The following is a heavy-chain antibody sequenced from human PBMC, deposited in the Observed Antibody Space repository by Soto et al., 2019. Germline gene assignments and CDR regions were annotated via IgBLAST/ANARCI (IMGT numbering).Heavy chain of an antibody. CDR1: GYTFTSYA. J-gene: IGHJ6*02. V-gene: IGHV1-3*01. Sequence: QVQLVQSGAEVKKPGASVKVSCKASGYTFTSYAMHWVRQAPGQRLEWMGWINAGNGNTKYSQKFQGRVTITRDTSASTAYIELSRLRSQDTAVYYCASTPGEYGSGYYGMDVWGQGTTVTVSS. CDR2: INAGNGNT. CDR3: ASTPGEYGSGYYGMDV. D-gene: IGHD3-10*01.